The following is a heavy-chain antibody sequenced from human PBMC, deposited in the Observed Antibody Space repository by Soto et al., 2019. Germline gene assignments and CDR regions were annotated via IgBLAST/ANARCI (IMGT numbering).Heavy chain of an antibody. Sequence: VAVIWYDGSNKYYADSVKGRFTISRDNSKNTLYLQMNSLRAEDTAVYYCARGAGNLDYWGQGTLVTVSS. V-gene: IGHV3-33*01. J-gene: IGHJ4*02. CDR2: IWYDGSNK. D-gene: IGHD3-10*01. CDR3: ARGAGNLDY.